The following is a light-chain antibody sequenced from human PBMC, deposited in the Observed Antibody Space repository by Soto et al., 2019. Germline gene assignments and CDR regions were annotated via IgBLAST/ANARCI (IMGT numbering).Light chain of an antibody. CDR2: KAS. Sequence: DIPMTQSPSTLSASVGDRVTISCRASQSIGSWLAWYQQKPGRAPKLLIYKASSLESGVPSRFSGSGSGTEFTLTISSLQPDDFATYFCQQYHRYPLTFGQGTKVEIK. CDR3: QQYHRYPLT. CDR1: QSIGSW. J-gene: IGKJ1*01. V-gene: IGKV1-5*03.